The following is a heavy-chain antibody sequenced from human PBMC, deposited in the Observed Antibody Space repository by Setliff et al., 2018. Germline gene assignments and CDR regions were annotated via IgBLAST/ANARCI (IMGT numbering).Heavy chain of an antibody. Sequence: GGSLRLSCGASGFTFSTHAMHWVRQAPGKGLEWVAMIWSDGINKFYGGPVKGRFIVSRDNSKNTVFLQMNDLRVEDTAVYYCARGVARAVAASYYLDYWGQGTRVTVSS. J-gene: IGHJ4*02. D-gene: IGHD6-19*01. V-gene: IGHV3-33*01. CDR3: ARGVARAVAASYYLDY. CDR1: GFTFSTHA. CDR2: IWSDGINK.